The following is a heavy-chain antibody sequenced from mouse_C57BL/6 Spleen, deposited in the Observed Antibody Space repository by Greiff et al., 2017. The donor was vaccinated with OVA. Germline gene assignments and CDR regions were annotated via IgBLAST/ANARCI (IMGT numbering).Heavy chain of an antibody. CDR1: GFTFSDYG. CDR3: ARLRQLRPHYFDY. Sequence: EVKLMESGGGLVKPGGSLKLSCAASGFTFSDYGMHWVRQAPEKGLEWVAYISSGSSTIYYADTVKGRFTISRDNAKNTLFLQMTSLRSEDTAMYYCARLRQLRPHYFDYWGQGTTLTVSS. D-gene: IGHD3-2*02. CDR2: ISSGSSTI. V-gene: IGHV5-17*01. J-gene: IGHJ2*01.